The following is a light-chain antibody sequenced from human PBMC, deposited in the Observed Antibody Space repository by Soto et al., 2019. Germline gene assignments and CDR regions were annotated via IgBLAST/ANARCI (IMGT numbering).Light chain of an antibody. CDR1: SSDVGGCNY. CDR2: DVN. CDR3: CSYAGRYTYV. V-gene: IGLV2-11*01. J-gene: IGLJ1*01. Sequence: QSALTQPRSVSGSPGQSVAISCTGTSSDVGGCNYVSWYQQHPGKAPKVMIFDVNKRPTGVPDRFSGSKSGNTASLTISGLQAEDEADYYCCSYAGRYTYVFGTGTKVTVL.